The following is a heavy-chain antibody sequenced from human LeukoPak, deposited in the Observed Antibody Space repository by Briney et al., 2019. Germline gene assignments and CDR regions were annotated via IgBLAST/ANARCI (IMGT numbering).Heavy chain of an antibody. CDR3: ARARAIVPVPLGY. V-gene: IGHV1-2*02. CDR1: GYTFTGYY. CDR2: INPNSGGT. Sequence: ASVKVSCKASGYTFTGYYMHWVRQAPGQGLEWMGWINPNSGGTNYAQKFHARVTMTRDTSISTAYMDLSRLRSDDTAVYYCARARAIVPVPLGYWGQGTLVTVSS. J-gene: IGHJ4*02. D-gene: IGHD2-2*01.